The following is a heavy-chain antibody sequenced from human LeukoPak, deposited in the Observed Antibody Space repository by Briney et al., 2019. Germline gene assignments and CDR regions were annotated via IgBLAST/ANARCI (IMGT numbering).Heavy chain of an antibody. D-gene: IGHD3-3*01. J-gene: IGHJ5*02. Sequence: ASVKVSCKASGYTFTSYDINWVRQATGQGLEWMGWMNPNSGNTGYAQKFQGRVTMTRNTSISTAYMELSSLRSEDTAVYYCARGAFWSGYNWFDPWGQGTLVTVSS. V-gene: IGHV1-8*01. CDR1: GYTFTSYD. CDR2: MNPNSGNT. CDR3: ARGAFWSGYNWFDP.